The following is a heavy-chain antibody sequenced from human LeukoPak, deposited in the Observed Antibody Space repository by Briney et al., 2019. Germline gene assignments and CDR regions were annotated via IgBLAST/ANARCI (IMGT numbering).Heavy chain of an antibody. CDR1: GYTFTGYY. V-gene: IGHV1-2*06. Sequence: ASVKASCKASGYTFTGYYMHWVRQAPGQGLEWMGRINPNSGGTNYAQKFQGRVTMTRDTSISTAYMELSRLRSDDTAVYYCARDVSGVLWFGELWSPNYYFDYWGQGTLVTVSS. CDR2: INPNSGGT. J-gene: IGHJ4*02. D-gene: IGHD3-10*01. CDR3: ARDVSGVLWFGELWSPNYYFDY.